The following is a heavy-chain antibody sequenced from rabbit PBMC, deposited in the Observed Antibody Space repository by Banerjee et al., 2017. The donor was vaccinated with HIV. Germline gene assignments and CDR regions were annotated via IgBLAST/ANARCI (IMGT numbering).Heavy chain of an antibody. V-gene: IGHV1S45*01. Sequence: QEQLVEYGGGLVQPEGSLTLTCTASGFSFSSSYYMCWVRQAPGKGLEWIACIYAGSSGSTYYASWVNGRFTITRSTSLNTVTLKMTSLTAADTATYFCAKDGGSNGYSHAYDLNLWGPGTLVTVS. CDR1: GFSFSSSYY. D-gene: IGHD1-1*01. CDR3: AKDGGSNGYSHAYDLNL. J-gene: IGHJ4*01. CDR2: IYAGSSGST.